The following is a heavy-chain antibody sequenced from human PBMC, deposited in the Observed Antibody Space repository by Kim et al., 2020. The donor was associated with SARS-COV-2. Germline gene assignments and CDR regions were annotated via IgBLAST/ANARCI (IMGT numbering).Heavy chain of an antibody. D-gene: IGHD3-22*01. J-gene: IGHJ4*02. Sequence: VKGRFTIARDNSKNTLYLQMNSLRAEDTAVYYCARDAVRYYYDSSGYSDYWGQGTLVTVSS. V-gene: IGHV3-30*01. CDR3: ARDAVRYYYDSSGYSDY.